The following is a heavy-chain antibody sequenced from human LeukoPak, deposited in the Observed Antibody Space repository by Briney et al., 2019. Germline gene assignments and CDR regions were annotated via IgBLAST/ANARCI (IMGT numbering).Heavy chain of an antibody. Sequence: PGGSLSLSCALSVFTFSDFYMNWVRQVPEGGVEGGAYIGRSGSDINYIDPVKGRFTIARDNAKNALFLQMNSLRVEDTAVYYCGRTARLLDSWGQGTLVTVSS. J-gene: IGHJ4*02. CDR2: IGRSGSDI. CDR3: GRTARLLDS. V-gene: IGHV3-11*01. CDR1: VFTFSDFY. D-gene: IGHD2-15*01.